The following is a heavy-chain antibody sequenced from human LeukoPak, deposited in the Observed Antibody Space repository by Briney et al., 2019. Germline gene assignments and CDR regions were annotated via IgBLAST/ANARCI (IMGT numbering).Heavy chain of an antibody. V-gene: IGHV3-11*04. D-gene: IGHD3-10*01. CDR2: ISSSGNTT. CDR3: ARESGYHGSGFDP. Sequence: GGSLRLSCAASGFTFSDYYMSWIRQAPGKGLECVSYISSSGNTTYHADSVKGRFTISRDNAKNSLYLQMSSLRAEDTAVYYCARESGYHGSGFDPWGQGTLVTVSS. CDR1: GFTFSDYY. J-gene: IGHJ5*02.